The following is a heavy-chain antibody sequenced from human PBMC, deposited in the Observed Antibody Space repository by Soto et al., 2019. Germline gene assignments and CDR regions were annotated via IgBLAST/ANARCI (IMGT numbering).Heavy chain of an antibody. CDR2: ISDGGDTT. CDR1: GFSFSSYE. J-gene: IGHJ4*02. V-gene: IGHV3-23*01. Sequence: LRLSCAASGFSFSSYEMNWVRQAPGKGLEWVSAISDGGDTTYYADSVKDRFTISRDNSKNTLYLQMDSLRAEDTAVYYCAKNRGIIMIVESWGQGTLVTVSS. CDR3: AKNRGIIMIVES. D-gene: IGHD3-22*01.